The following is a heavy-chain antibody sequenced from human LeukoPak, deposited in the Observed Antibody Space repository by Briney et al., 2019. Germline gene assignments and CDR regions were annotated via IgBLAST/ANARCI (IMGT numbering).Heavy chain of an antibody. J-gene: IGHJ5*02. V-gene: IGHV3-23*01. D-gene: IGHD6-19*01. Sequence: GGSLRLSCAASGFTFSNYAMTWVRQAPGQGLERVSAIDGYADNTYYADSVKGRFTISRDNAQSTLSLQMTSLRVEDTGVYYCAKDPVVRTSGWYRNWFDLWGRGTLVTVSS. CDR2: IDGYADNT. CDR1: GFTFSNYA. CDR3: AKDPVVRTSGWYRNWFDL.